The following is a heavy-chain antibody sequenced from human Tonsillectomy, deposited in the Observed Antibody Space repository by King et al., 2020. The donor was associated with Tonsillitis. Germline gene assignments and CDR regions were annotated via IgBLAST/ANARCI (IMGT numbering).Heavy chain of an antibody. Sequence: VQLVESGAEVRKPGASVKVSCTASGYTFNSYDINWVRQAAGQGLEWMGWMNPNSANTGYAQQYQGRVSLSRNTSIRTAYMELSSLRSEDTAVYYCARTMFMYSSSSVRRYNSYGMDVWGQGTTVTVSS. D-gene: IGHD6-6*01. CDR1: GYTFNSYD. J-gene: IGHJ6*02. V-gene: IGHV1-8*01. CDR2: MNPNSANT. CDR3: ARTMFMYSSSSVRRYNSYGMDV.